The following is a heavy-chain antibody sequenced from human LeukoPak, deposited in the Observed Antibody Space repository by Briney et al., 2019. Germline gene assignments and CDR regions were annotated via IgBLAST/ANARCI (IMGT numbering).Heavy chain of an antibody. CDR3: ARVSSDYDFWSGPYAYFDY. D-gene: IGHD3-3*01. CDR2: INHSGST. CDR1: GGSFSGYY. J-gene: IGHJ4*01. Sequence: SETLSLTCAVYGGSFSGYYWSWIRQPPGKGLEWIGEINHSGSTNYNPSLKSRVTISVDTSKNQFSLKLSSVTAADTAVYYCARVSSDYDFWSGPYAYFDYWGHGTLVTVSS. V-gene: IGHV4-34*01.